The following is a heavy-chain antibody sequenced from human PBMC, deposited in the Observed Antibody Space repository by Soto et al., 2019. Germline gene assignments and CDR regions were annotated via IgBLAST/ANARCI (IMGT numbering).Heavy chain of an antibody. CDR1: GFTFSSYG. CDR2: IWYDGSNK. J-gene: IGHJ3*02. CDR3: ARDEDIVVVTAIRRGGDAFDI. D-gene: IGHD2-21*02. Sequence: QVQLVESGGGVVQPGRSLRLSCAASGFTFSSYGMHWVRQAPGKGLEWVAVIWYDGSNKYYADSVKGRFTISRDNSKNTLYLQMNILRAEDTAVYYCARDEDIVVVTAIRRGGDAFDIWGQGTMVTVSS. V-gene: IGHV3-33*01.